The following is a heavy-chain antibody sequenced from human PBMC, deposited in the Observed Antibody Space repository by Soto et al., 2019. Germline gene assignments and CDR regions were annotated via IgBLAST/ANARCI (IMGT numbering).Heavy chain of an antibody. CDR2: IIPIFGTA. J-gene: IGHJ3*02. CDR3: ARGGVLGYCSGGSGYETPAEGFDI. Sequence: QVQLVQSGAEVKKPGSSVKVSCKASGGTFSSYAISWVRQAPGQGLEWMGGIIPIFGTANYAQKFQGRVTITADESTSTAYMELSSLRSEDTAVYYCARGGVLGYCSGGSGYETPAEGFDIWGQGTMVTVSS. D-gene: IGHD2-15*01. V-gene: IGHV1-69*12. CDR1: GGTFSSYA.